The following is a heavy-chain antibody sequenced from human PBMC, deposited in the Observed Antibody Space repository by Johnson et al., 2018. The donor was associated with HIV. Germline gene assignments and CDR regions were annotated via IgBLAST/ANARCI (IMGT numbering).Heavy chain of an antibody. CDR3: ARVGEYCSNGLCSNVFDM. Sequence: QVQLVESGGDLVKPGGSLRVSCVASGFAFSDSHMSWIRQAPGKGLEWISYISSGGSSVYYADSVRGRFTISRDNARRSVFLQLSRLRAGDTGVYYCARVGEYCSNGLCSNVFDMWGQGTMVTVSS. CDR2: ISSGGSSV. D-gene: IGHD2-8*01. CDR1: GFAFSDSH. V-gene: IGHV3-11*04. J-gene: IGHJ3*02.